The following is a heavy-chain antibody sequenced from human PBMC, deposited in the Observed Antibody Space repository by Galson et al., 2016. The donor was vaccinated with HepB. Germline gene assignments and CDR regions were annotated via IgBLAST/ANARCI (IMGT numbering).Heavy chain of an antibody. J-gene: IGHJ5*01. V-gene: IGHV1-46*01. CDR2: IDPNDGVT. Sequence: SVKVSYKASGYSYRSYCIYWVRQVPVQGLEWVGIIDPNDGVTNYTQKLQGRVTMTRDASTNTLYLELSSLKFEDTAIYYCAREDWLDSWGQGTLVTVSS. CDR3: AREDWLDS. CDR1: GYSYRSYC.